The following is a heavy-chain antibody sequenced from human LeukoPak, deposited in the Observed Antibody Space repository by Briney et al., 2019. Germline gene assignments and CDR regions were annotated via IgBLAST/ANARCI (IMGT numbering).Heavy chain of an antibody. CDR2: ISSSSIYI. Sequence: GGSLRLSCAASGFTFSTYSMNWVRQAPGKGLEWVASISSSSIYIHYADSVKGRFTISRDNAKNSLYLQMNSLRAEDTAVYYCARDQTTYLTTTEYKSFDPWGQGTLVTVSS. V-gene: IGHV3-21*01. D-gene: IGHD1-1*01. CDR3: ARDQTTYLTTTEYKSFDP. J-gene: IGHJ5*02. CDR1: GFTFSTYS.